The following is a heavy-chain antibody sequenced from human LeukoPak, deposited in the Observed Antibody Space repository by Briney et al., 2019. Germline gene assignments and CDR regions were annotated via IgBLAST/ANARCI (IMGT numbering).Heavy chain of an antibody. CDR1: GGSISSYY. CDR3: ARDFIVVVPAAIYYYMDV. V-gene: IGHV4-4*07. J-gene: IGHJ6*03. D-gene: IGHD2-2*01. Sequence: ASQTLSLTCTVSGGSISSYYWSWIRQPAGKGLEWIGRIYTSGSTNYNPSLKSRVTMSVDTSKNQFSLKLSSVTAADTAVYYCARDFIVVVPAAIYYYMDVWGKGTTVTVSS. CDR2: IYTSGST.